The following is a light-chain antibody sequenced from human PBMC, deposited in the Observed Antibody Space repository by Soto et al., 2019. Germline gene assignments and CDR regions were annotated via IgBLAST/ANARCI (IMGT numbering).Light chain of an antibody. CDR3: MQALQPPWT. J-gene: IGKJ1*01. CDR1: QSLLHSNGYNY. Sequence: DIVMTQSPLSLPVTPGEPASISCRSSQSLLHSNGYNYLDWYLQKPGQSPKLLIYLGSNRASGVPDRFSGSGSGTDFTLKISRVEAEDVGVYYCMQALQPPWTFGQGTKVEIK. V-gene: IGKV2-28*01. CDR2: LGS.